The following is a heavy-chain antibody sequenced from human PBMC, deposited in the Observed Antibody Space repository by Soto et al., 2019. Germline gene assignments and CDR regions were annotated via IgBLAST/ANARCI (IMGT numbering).Heavy chain of an antibody. Sequence: GESLKISCAASGFTFSSYSMNWVRQAPGKGLEWVSSISSSSSYIYYADSVKGRFTISRDNAKNSLYLQMNSLRAEDTAVYYCARDIYYYYGMDVWGQGTTVTVSS. CDR3: ARDIYYYYGMDV. CDR1: GFTFSSYS. J-gene: IGHJ6*02. V-gene: IGHV3-21*01. CDR2: ISSSSSYI.